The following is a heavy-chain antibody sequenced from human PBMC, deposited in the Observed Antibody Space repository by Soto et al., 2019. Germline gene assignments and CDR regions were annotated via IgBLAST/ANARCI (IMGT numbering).Heavy chain of an antibody. CDR1: GGTFSSYA. CDR2: IIPIFGTA. J-gene: IGHJ4*02. Sequence: QVQLVQSGAEVKKPGSSVKVSCKASGGTFSSYAISWVRQAPGQGLEWMGGIIPIFGTANYAQKFQGRVTITADESTSTDYMELSSLRSEDTAVYYCASDSYYGSGSYYEVGYWGQGTLVTVSS. CDR3: ASDSYYGSGSYYEVGY. D-gene: IGHD3-10*01. V-gene: IGHV1-69*12.